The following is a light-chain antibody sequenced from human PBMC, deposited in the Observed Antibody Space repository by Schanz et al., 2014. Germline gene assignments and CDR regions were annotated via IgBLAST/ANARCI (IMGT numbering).Light chain of an antibody. V-gene: IGLV1-51*01. Sequence: QSVLTQPPSVSAAPGQKVTISCSGSSSNIGYNYVSWYQQLPGTAPRLLTYDNNRRPSGIPDRFSASKSGTSATLGITGLQSGDEADYYCGTWDGSLRAGVFGGGTKLTVL. J-gene: IGLJ3*02. CDR2: DNN. CDR1: SSNIGYNY. CDR3: GTWDGSLRAGV.